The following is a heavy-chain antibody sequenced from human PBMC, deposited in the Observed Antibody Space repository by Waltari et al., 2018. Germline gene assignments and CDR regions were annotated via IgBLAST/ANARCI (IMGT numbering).Heavy chain of an antibody. CDR1: GYTFTSYY. V-gene: IGHV1-46*01. CDR2: INPSVGST. D-gene: IGHD3-3*01. CDR3: ARGNTQAEWLSYYYYYGMDV. J-gene: IGHJ6*02. Sequence: QVQLVQSGAEVKKPGASVKVSCKASGYTFTSYYIHWVRQAPGQGLEWMGIINPSVGSTSYAQKFQGRGTMTRDTSTSTVYMELSSLRSEDTAVYYCARGNTQAEWLSYYYYYGMDVWGQGTTVTVSS.